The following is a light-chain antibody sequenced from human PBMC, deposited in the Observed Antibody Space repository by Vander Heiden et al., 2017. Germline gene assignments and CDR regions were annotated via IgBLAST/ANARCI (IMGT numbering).Light chain of an antibody. J-gene: IGLJ3*02. CDR2: FNN. CDR3: QSYDSSLSGWV. CDR1: SSNIGAGYH. V-gene: IGLV1-40*01. Sequence: SELTQPPSVSGAPGQRVTISSTGGSSNIGAGYHVHWYQQLPGTAPKLLISFNNNRPSGVPDRFSGSKSGTSASLTIAGLQADDESDYYCQSYDSSLSGWVFGGGTKLTVL.